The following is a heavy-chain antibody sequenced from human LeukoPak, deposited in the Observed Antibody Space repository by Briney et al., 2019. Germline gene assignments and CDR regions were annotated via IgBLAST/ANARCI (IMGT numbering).Heavy chain of an antibody. V-gene: IGHV3-66*01. Sequence: GGSLRLSCAASGFTFSSYAMHWVRQAPGKGLEWVAVIYSGGSTYYADSVKGRFTISRDNSKNTLYLQMNSLRAEDTAVYYCARDRAGPYFDYWGQGTLVTVSS. CDR3: ARDRAGPYFDY. CDR1: GFTFSSYA. J-gene: IGHJ4*02. CDR2: IYSGGST. D-gene: IGHD3-16*01.